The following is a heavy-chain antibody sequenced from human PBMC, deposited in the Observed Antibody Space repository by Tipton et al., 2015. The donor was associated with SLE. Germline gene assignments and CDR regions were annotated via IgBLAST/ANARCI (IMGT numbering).Heavy chain of an antibody. D-gene: IGHD6-13*01. CDR1: GGSIASGSYY. V-gene: IGHV4-61*02. CDR2: INTSGST. CDR3: ARQGLPHIAAPSTRYYYGMDV. Sequence: TLSLTCTVSGGSIASGSYYWSWIRQPAGRALEWIGRINTSGSTTYNPSLKGRVTLSLDTSKNHFSLNLSSVTAADTALYYCARQGLPHIAAPSTRYYYGMDVWGHGTTVTVSS. J-gene: IGHJ6*02.